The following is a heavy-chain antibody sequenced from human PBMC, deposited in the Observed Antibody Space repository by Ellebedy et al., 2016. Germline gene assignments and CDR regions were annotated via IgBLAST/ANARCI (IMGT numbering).Heavy chain of an antibody. Sequence: ASVKVSCKASGGTFSSYPISWVRQAPGQGLEWMGRIIPILGIANYAQKFQGRVTMTEDRSTDTAYMELSSLRSEDTAVYYCVMVYAMEYYGMDVWGQGTTVTVSS. J-gene: IGHJ6*02. D-gene: IGHD2-8*01. V-gene: IGHV1-69*02. CDR3: VMVYAMEYYGMDV. CDR1: GGTFSSYP. CDR2: IIPILGIA.